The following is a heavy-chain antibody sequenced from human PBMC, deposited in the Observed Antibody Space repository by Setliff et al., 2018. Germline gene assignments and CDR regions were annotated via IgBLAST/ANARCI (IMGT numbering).Heavy chain of an antibody. CDR1: GYTFTSYG. Sequence: ASVKVSCKASGYTFTSYGISWVRQAPGQGLEWMGWISAYNGNTNYAQKLQGRVTMTTETSTSTGYMELRSLRSDDTAVYYCARSYYYDSSGYYQFDYWGQGTLVTVS. V-gene: IGHV1-18*01. D-gene: IGHD3-22*01. J-gene: IGHJ4*02. CDR2: ISAYNGNT. CDR3: ARSYYYDSSGYYQFDY.